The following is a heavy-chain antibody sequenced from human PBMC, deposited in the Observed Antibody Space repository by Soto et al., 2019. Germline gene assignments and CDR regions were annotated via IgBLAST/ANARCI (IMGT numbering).Heavy chain of an antibody. CDR3: ARQGFGALHGLVDG. CDR1: GGSISSYH. CDR2: VHYSWGS. D-gene: IGHD3-10*01. V-gene: IGHV4-59*08. J-gene: IGHJ6*02. Sequence: QVLLQESGPGLVKPSETLSLSCTVSGGSISSYHWSWIRQTPGKGLEWIGYVHYSWGSNYNPSLKSRVAISLATSKSQFSLKLTSVTATDTAVYYCARQGFGALHGLVDGWGQGTTVTVSS.